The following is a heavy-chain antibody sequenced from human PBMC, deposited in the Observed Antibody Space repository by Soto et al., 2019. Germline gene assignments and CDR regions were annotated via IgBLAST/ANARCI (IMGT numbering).Heavy chain of an antibody. Sequence: GGSLRLSCAASGFTFSSYWMNWVRQAPGKGLEWVASINQDGREKIYVDSVKGRFTISRDNAKNSLYLQMNSLRAEDTAVYYCAIPRDFWGQGTLVTVSS. CDR3: AIPRDF. J-gene: IGHJ4*02. V-gene: IGHV3-7*01. CDR1: GFTFSSYW. CDR2: INQDGREK.